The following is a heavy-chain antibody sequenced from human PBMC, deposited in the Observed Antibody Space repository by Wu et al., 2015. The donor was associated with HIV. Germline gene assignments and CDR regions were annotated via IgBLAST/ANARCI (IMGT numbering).Heavy chain of an antibody. CDR2: IIPMFGTL. Sequence: QVQLVQSGAEVKKPGSSVKVSCRASGGTLSHYEISWMRQAPGQGLEWMGGIIPMFGTLNYAQKFKGRVTITADESTATGYMELSSLRSEDTAVYYCARRAGRRGTVDPFDYWGQGTLVTVSS. CDR3: ARRAGRRGTVDPFDY. J-gene: IGHJ4*02. V-gene: IGHV1-69*12. CDR1: GGTLSHYE. D-gene: IGHD4-17*01.